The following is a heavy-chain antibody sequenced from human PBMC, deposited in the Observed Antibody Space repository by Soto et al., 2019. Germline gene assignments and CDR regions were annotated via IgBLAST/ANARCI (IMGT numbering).Heavy chain of an antibody. V-gene: IGHV1-2*02. Sequence: QVQLVQSWAEVKKSGASLKVSCKASGYTFTGYYIHWVRQAPGQGLERMGWINPKSGDTNYAQKFQGRVSMTRDTSITTADMEVSRLKSDDTAVYYCARGSPRMGALPTYWGQGTLVTVSS. CDR3: ARGSPRMGALPTY. CDR1: GYTFTGYY. CDR2: INPKSGDT. D-gene: IGHD1-26*01. J-gene: IGHJ4*02.